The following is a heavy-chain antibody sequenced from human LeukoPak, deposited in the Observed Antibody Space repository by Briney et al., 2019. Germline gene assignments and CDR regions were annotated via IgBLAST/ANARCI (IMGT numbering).Heavy chain of an antibody. V-gene: IGHV3-74*01. Sequence: PGGSLRLSCAASGFTFSSYWMHWVRQAPGKGLVWVSRINSDRSSTSYADSVKGRFTISRDNAKNSLYLQMNSLRAEDTAVYSCARDGDYVDYYGMDVWGQGTTVTVSS. CDR1: GFTFSSYW. CDR2: INSDRSST. CDR3: ARDGDYVDYYGMDV. J-gene: IGHJ6*02. D-gene: IGHD4-17*01.